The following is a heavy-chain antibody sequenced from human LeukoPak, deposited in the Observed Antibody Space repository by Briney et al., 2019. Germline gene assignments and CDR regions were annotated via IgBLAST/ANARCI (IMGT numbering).Heavy chain of an antibody. Sequence: GRSLRLSCAASGFTFSSYGMHWVRQAPGKGLEWVAVIWYDGSNKYYADSVKGRFTISRDNSKNTLYLQMNSLRAEDTAVYYCATPSYDYGDYPSNYWGQGTLVTVSS. CDR3: ATPSYDYGDYPSNY. CDR2: IWYDGSNK. V-gene: IGHV3-33*01. D-gene: IGHD4-17*01. CDR1: GFTFSSYG. J-gene: IGHJ4*02.